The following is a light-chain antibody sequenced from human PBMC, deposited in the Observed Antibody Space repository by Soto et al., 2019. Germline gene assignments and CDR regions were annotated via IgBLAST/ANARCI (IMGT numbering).Light chain of an antibody. CDR2: LGS. V-gene: IGKV2-28*01. Sequence: DIVMTQSPLSLPVTPGEPASISCRSSQSLLHSNGYNYLDWYLQKPGQSPQLLIYLGSNRASGAPDRFSGSGSGTDFTLKISRVEAEDVGVYYCMQALPTLTFGGGTKVDIK. CDR3: MQALPTLT. CDR1: QSLLHSNGYNY. J-gene: IGKJ4*01.